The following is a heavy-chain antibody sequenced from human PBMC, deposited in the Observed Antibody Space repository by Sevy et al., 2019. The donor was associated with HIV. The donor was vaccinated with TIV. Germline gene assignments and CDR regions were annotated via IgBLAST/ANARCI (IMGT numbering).Heavy chain of an antibody. CDR1: GGSISSYY. J-gene: IGHJ6*03. Sequence: SETLSLTCTVSGGSISSYYWSWIRQPPGKGLEWIGYIYYSGSTNYNPSLKSRVTISVDTSKNQFSLKLSSVTAADTAVYYCARHYYDSSGYYREKYYYYMDVWGKGTTVTVSS. D-gene: IGHD3-22*01. CDR2: IYYSGST. V-gene: IGHV4-59*01. CDR3: ARHYYDSSGYYREKYYYYMDV.